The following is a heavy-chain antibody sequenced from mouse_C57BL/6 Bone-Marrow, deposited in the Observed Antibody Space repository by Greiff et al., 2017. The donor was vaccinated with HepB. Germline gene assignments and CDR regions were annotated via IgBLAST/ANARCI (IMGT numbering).Heavy chain of an antibody. D-gene: IGHD1-1*01. V-gene: IGHV8-8*01. Sequence: QVTLKESGPGILQPSQTLSLTCSFSGFSLSTFGMGVGWIRQPSGKGLEWLAHIWWDDDKYYNPALKSRLTISKDTSKNQVFLKIANVDTADTATYYCARARYYGSSDYAMDYWGQGTSVTVSS. CDR3: ARARYYGSSDYAMDY. CDR1: GFSLSTFGMG. J-gene: IGHJ4*01. CDR2: IWWDDDK.